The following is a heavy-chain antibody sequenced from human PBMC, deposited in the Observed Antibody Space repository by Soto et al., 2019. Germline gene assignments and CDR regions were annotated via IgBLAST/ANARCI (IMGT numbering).Heavy chain of an antibody. CDR3: ARDLILVPAAVPYYYYGMDV. CDR1: GFTVSSNY. Sequence: PGGSLRLSCAASGFTVSSNYMSWVRQAPGKGLEWISVIYSGGSTYYADSVKGRFTISRDNSKNTLYLQMNSLRAEDTAVYYCARDLILVPAAVPYYYYGMDVWGQGTTVTVSS. V-gene: IGHV3-53*01. CDR2: IYSGGST. D-gene: IGHD2-2*01. J-gene: IGHJ6*02.